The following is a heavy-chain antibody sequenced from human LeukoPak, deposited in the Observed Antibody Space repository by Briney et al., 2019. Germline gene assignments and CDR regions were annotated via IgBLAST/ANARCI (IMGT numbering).Heavy chain of an antibody. J-gene: IGHJ4*02. D-gene: IGHD5/OR15-5a*01. CDR2: MYSGDST. CDR1: GFTVSSNY. CDR3: ARVWAN. Sequence: PGGSLRLSCAASGFTVSSNYMAWVRQAPGKGLGWVSVMYSGDSTYYDDSVKGRFTISRDNSKNTLDLQMNSLRDEDTAIYYCARVWANWGQGTLVTVSS. V-gene: IGHV3-53*01.